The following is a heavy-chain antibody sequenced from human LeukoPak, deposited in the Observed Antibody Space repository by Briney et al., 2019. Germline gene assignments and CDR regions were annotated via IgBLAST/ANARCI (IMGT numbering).Heavy chain of an antibody. CDR2: ISGSGGST. V-gene: IGHV3-23*01. D-gene: IGHD1-14*01. CDR3: AKGHRNYSWAGDY. Sequence: GGSLRLSCAASGFTFSSYAMSWVRQAPGKGLEWVSAISGSGGSTYYADSVKGRFTISRDNPKNTLYLQMNSLRAEDTAVYYCAKGHRNYSWAGDYWGQGTLVTVSS. CDR1: GFTFSSYA. J-gene: IGHJ4*02.